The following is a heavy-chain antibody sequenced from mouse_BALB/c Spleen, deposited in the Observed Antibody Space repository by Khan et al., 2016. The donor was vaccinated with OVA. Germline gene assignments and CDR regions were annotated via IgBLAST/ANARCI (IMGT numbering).Heavy chain of an antibody. CDR1: GDSITSGY. J-gene: IGHJ1*01. D-gene: IGHD1-1*01. Sequence: EVELVESGPSLVKPSQTLSLTCSVTGDSITSGYWNWIRKFPGNKLEYMGYISYSGSTYYNPSLKSRISITRDTSKNQYYLQLNSVTTEYTATYYCARDYYGSSYDWYFDVWGAGTTVTVSS. CDR3: ARDYYGSSYDWYFDV. V-gene: IGHV3-8*02. CDR2: ISYSGST.